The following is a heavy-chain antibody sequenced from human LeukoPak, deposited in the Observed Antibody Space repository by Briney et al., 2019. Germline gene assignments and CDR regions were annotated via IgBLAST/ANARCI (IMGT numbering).Heavy chain of an antibody. J-gene: IGHJ3*02. Sequence: GGSLRLSCAASGFTFSSYAMSWVRQAPGEGLEWVSAISGSGGSTYYADSVKGRFTISRDNSKNTLYLQMNSLRAEDTAVYYCAKVPGYCSGGSCYYAFDIWGQGTMVTVSS. CDR2: ISGSGGST. CDR3: AKVPGYCSGGSCYYAFDI. D-gene: IGHD2-15*01. V-gene: IGHV3-23*01. CDR1: GFTFSSYA.